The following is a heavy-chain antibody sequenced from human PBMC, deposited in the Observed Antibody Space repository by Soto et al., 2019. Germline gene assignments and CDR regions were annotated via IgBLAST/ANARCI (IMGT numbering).Heavy chain of an antibody. CDR3: ARTHFDILTGYYKSVGYFDY. CDR1: RRSISDYY. D-gene: IGHD3-9*01. J-gene: IGHJ4*02. CDR2: IYYSVNT. V-gene: IGHV4-59*08. Sequence: PSETLSLTCTLDRRSISDYYWSWIRKPPRKGLEWIGYIYYSVNTNYNPSLKSRVTISTDTSKNQFSLKLSSVTAADTAVYYCARTHFDILTGYYKSVGYFDYWGQGTLVTVS.